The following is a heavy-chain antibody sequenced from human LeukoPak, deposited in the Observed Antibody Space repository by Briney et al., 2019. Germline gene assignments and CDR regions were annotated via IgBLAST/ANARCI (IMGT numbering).Heavy chain of an antibody. CDR2: ISYDGSNK. J-gene: IGHJ6*02. Sequence: AGGSLRLSCAASGFTFSSYAMHWVRQAPGKGLEWVAVISYDGSNKYYADSVKGRFTISRDNSKNTLYLQMNSLRAEDTAVYYCARVSYCSSTSCYTGSLSSGMDVWGQGTTVTVSS. CDR1: GFTFSSYA. D-gene: IGHD2-2*02. V-gene: IGHV3-30-3*01. CDR3: ARVSYCSSTSCYTGSLSSGMDV.